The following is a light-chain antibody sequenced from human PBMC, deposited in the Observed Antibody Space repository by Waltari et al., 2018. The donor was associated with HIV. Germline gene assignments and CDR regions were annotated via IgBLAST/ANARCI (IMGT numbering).Light chain of an antibody. CDR2: DTY. CDR1: TGAVTSGHY. CDR3: LLSYSGAQV. J-gene: IGLJ2*01. V-gene: IGLV7-46*01. Sequence: QAVVTQEPSLTVSPGGPVTLTCGSSTGAVTSGHYPYWFQQKPGQAPRTLIYDTYNKLSWTPARFSGSLLGGKAALTLSGAQPEDEAEYYCLLSYSGAQVFGGGTKLTVL.